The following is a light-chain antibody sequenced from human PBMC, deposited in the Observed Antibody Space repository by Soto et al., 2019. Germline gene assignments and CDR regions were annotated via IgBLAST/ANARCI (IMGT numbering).Light chain of an antibody. CDR1: QSISSY. CDR3: QQYNSYSWT. CDR2: AAS. J-gene: IGKJ1*01. Sequence: DIQMTQSPSSPSASVGDRVTITCRASQSISSYLNWYQQKPGKAPKLLIYAASSLQSGVPSRFSGSGSGTDFTLTISSLQPEDFATYYCQQYNSYSWTFGQGTKVDIK. V-gene: IGKV1-39*01.